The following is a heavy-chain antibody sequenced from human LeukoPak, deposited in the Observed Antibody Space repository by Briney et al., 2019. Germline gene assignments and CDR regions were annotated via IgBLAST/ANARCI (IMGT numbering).Heavy chain of an antibody. D-gene: IGHD3-10*01. CDR2: IYYSGST. J-gene: IGHJ4*02. CDR1: GDSISSYY. CDR3: ASVFRGSGNYFDY. Sequence: PSETLSLTCTVSGDSISSYYWSWIRQPPGKGLEWIGYIYYSGSTNYNPSLKSRVTISVDTSRNQFSLKLNSLTAADTAVYYCASVFRGSGNYFDYWGQGSLVTVSS. V-gene: IGHV4-59*01.